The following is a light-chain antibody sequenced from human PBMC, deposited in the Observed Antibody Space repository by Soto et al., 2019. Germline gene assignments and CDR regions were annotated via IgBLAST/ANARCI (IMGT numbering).Light chain of an antibody. V-gene: IGKV3-15*01. Sequence: EIVMTQSPDTLSVSPGERATLSCRASQSVSTNLAWYQQKPGQAPRLLIYVASTRATGIPARFSGSGSGTEFTLTISSLQSEDFAVYHCQQYNNWPYTFGQGTKLEIK. CDR3: QQYNNWPYT. CDR1: QSVSTN. CDR2: VAS. J-gene: IGKJ2*01.